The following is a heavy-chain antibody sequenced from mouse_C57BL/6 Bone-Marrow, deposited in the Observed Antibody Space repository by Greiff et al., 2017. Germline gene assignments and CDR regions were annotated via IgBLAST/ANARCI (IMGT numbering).Heavy chain of an antibody. D-gene: IGHD2-12*01. CDR1: GFNIKDDY. CDR2: IDPANGDT. V-gene: IGHV14-4*01. J-gene: IGHJ2*01. CDR3: TTPLRLFDY. Sequence: VQLQQSGAELVRPGASVKLSCTASGFNIKDDYMHWVKQRPEQGLEWIGWIDPANGDTEYASKFQGKATIPADTSSNTAYLQLSLLTSEDTAVYYCTTPLRLFDYWGQGTTLTVSS.